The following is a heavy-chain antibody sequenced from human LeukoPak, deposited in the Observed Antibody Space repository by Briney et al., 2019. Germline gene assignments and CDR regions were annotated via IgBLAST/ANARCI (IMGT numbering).Heavy chain of an antibody. V-gene: IGHV1-2*04. D-gene: IGHD3-9*01. J-gene: IGHJ3*02. CDR1: GYTFTGYY. CDR2: INPNSGGT. Sequence: ASVKVSCKASGYTFTGYYMHWVRQAPGQGLEWMGWINPNSGGTNYAQKFQGWVTMTGDTSISTAYMELSRLRSDDTAVYYCARGLLRYFDWLRSHDAFDIWGQGTMVTVSS. CDR3: ARGLLRYFDWLRSHDAFDI.